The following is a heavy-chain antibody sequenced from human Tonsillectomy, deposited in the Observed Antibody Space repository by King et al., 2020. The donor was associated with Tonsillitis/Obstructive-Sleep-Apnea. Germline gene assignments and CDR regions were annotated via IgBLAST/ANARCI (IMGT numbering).Heavy chain of an antibody. J-gene: IGHJ4*02. V-gene: IGHV4-59*01. CDR2: IYYNGST. CDR1: AGSISSYY. Sequence: QLQESGPGLVKPSETLSLTCTVSAGSISSYYWSWIRPPPGKGLEWIGYIYYNGSTNCNPSLKSRVTISVDTSKNQFSLKLSSVTAADTAVYYCASGGDYGDYFDYWGQGTLVTVSS. CDR3: ASGGDYGDYFDY. D-gene: IGHD4-17*01.